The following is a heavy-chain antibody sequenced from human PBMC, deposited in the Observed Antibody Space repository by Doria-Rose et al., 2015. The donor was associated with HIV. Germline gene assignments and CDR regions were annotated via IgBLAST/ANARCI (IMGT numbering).Heavy chain of an antibody. V-gene: IGHV5-51*01. CDR2: VYPGDSDT. J-gene: IGHJ4*02. D-gene: IGHD2-21*01. Sequence: DVQLFESGPHVKKSGESLKISCKGSGYSFTRYWISWVRQVPGKGLEWMGIVYPGDSDTRYSPSFRGQVTISVDKSINTAYLEWNSLKAPDTALYFCARRRGEGNADEFWGQGTLVNVSS. CDR1: GYSFTRYW. CDR3: ARRRGEGNADEF.